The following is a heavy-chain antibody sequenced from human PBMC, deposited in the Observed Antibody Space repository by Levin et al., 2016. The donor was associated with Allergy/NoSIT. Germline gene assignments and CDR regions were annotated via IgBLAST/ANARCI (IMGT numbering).Heavy chain of an antibody. CDR1: GFTFSSYA. D-gene: IGHD3-3*01. V-gene: IGHV3-23*01. CDR3: VKASKDDFWSGYRPNFFDY. CDR2: ISGNGDYA. J-gene: IGHJ4*02. Sequence: GESLKISCAASGFTFSSYAVSWVRQAPGKGLEWVSAISGNGDYAYYADSVKGRLTISRDNSKNTLYLQMNSLRAEDTAVYYCVKASKDDFWSGYRPNFFDYWGQGTLVTVSS.